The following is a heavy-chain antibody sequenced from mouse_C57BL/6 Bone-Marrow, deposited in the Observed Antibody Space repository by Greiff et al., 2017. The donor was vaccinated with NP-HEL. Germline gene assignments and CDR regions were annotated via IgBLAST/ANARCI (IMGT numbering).Heavy chain of an antibody. J-gene: IGHJ2*01. V-gene: IGHV1-64*01. CDR2: IHPNSGST. D-gene: IGHD1-1*01. CDR1: GYTFTSYW. CDR3: ARRYYGSTGGY. Sequence: VQLQQPGAELVKPGASVKLSCKASGYTFTSYWMHWVKQRPGQGLEWIGMIHPNSGSTNYNEKFKSKATLTVDKSSSTAYMQLSSLTSEDSAVYYCARRYYGSTGGYWGQGTTLTVSS.